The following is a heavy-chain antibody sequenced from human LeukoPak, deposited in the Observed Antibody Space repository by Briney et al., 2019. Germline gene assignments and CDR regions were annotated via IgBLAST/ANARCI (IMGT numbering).Heavy chain of an antibody. CDR3: AREADSSGYSPYYFDY. CDR1: GFTVSSNY. J-gene: IGHJ4*02. V-gene: IGHV3-66*01. CDR2: IHSGGTT. D-gene: IGHD3-22*01. Sequence: GGSLRLSCAASGFTVSSNYMSWVRQAPGKGLEWVSVIHSGGTTNYADSVKGRFVISRDNSKNSLYLQMNSLRAEDTAVYYCAREADSSGYSPYYFDYWGQGTLVTVSS.